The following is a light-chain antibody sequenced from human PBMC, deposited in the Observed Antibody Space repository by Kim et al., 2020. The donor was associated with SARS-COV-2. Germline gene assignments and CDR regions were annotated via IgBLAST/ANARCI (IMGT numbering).Light chain of an antibody. V-gene: IGKV3-11*01. J-gene: IGKJ4*01. CDR1: QDVSSY. Sequence: LYPGEKAALSCRASQDVSSYLAWYQQKPGQAPRLLIYDASNRATGIPARFSGSGSGTDFTLTIGSLEPEDFAVYYCQQRGNWPLTFGGGTKVDIK. CDR3: QQRGNWPLT. CDR2: DAS.